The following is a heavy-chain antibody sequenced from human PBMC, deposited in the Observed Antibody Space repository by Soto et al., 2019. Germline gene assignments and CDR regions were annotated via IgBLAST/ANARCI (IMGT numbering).Heavy chain of an antibody. V-gene: IGHV1-18*01. CDR3: AHIYTGTGGHFDS. J-gene: IGHJ4*02. CDR1: GYTFTTYG. CDR2: ISAYNGNT. Sequence: ASVKVSCKASGYTFTTYGISWVRQAPGQGLEWMGWISAYNGNTNYAQNLQGRVTMTTDTSTSTAYMELRSLRSVDTATYYCAHIYTGTGGHFDSWGQGTLVTVSS. D-gene: IGHD2-8*02.